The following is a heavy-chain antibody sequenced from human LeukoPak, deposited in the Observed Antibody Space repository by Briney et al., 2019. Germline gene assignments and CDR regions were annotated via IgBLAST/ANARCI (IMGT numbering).Heavy chain of an antibody. Sequence: QPGGSLRLSCAASGFTFNNYAMNWVRQAPGKGLEWVSSISGGGETTYYADSAKSRFTISRDNSQNTLYLQMNSLRAEDTAVYYCARDYADYVGYFFFDYWGQGTLVTVSS. V-gene: IGHV3-23*01. D-gene: IGHD4-17*01. CDR3: ARDYADYVGYFFFDY. CDR1: GFTFNNYA. J-gene: IGHJ4*02. CDR2: ISGGGETT.